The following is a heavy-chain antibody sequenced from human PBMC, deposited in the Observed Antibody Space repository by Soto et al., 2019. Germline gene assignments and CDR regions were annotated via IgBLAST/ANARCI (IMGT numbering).Heavy chain of an antibody. V-gene: IGHV1-18*01. CDR1: GYTFTSYG. CDR2: ISAYNGNT. CDR3: ARERDIVLVPAAPGYYYYGMDV. Sequence: QVQLVQSGAEVKKPGASVKVSCKASGYTFTSYGISWVRQAPGQGLEWMGWISAYNGNTNYAQKLQGRVTMTTDTSTSTADMELRSLRSDDTAVYYCARERDIVLVPAAPGYYYYGMDVWGQGTTVTVSS. J-gene: IGHJ6*02. D-gene: IGHD2-2*01.